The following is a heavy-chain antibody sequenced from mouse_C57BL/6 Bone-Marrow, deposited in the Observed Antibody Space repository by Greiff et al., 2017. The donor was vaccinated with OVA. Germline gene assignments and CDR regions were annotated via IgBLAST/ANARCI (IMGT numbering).Heavy chain of an antibody. V-gene: IGHV14-2*01. D-gene: IGHD3-1*01. J-gene: IGHJ1*03. Sequence: EVKLVESGAELVKPGASVKLSCTASGFNIKDYYMHWVKQRTEQGLEWIGRIDPEDGETKYAPKFQGKATITADTSSNTAYLQLSSLTSEDSAVYYCARFGDAWYFDVWGTGTTVTVSS. CDR3: ARFGDAWYFDV. CDR1: GFNIKDYY. CDR2: IDPEDGET.